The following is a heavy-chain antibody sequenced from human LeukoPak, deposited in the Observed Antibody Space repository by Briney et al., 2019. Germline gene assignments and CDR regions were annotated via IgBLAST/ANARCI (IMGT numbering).Heavy chain of an antibody. CDR1: GGSFSGYY. D-gene: IGHD3-10*01. V-gene: IGHV4-34*01. Sequence: PSETLSLTCAVYGGSFSGYYWSWIRQPPGKGLEWIGEINHSGSTNYNPSLKSRVTTSVDTSKNQFSLKLSSVTAADTAVYYCARVFGQYAFDIWGQGTMVTVSS. CDR2: INHSGST. CDR3: ARVFGQYAFDI. J-gene: IGHJ3*02.